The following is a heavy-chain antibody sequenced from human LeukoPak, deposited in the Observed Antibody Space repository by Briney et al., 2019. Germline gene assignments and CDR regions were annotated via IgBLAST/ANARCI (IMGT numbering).Heavy chain of an antibody. CDR3: ARSHETFSYDTSGYYTFDS. Sequence: SQTLSLTCTVSGGSISSGDYYWSWIRQHPGKGLEWIGYIYYSGGTYYNPSLKSRVTISVDTSKNHFSLELSSVTAADTAMYYCARSHETFSYDTSGYYTFDSWGQGTLVTVSS. J-gene: IGHJ4*02. V-gene: IGHV4-31*03. D-gene: IGHD3-22*01. CDR2: IYYSGGT. CDR1: GGSISSGDYY.